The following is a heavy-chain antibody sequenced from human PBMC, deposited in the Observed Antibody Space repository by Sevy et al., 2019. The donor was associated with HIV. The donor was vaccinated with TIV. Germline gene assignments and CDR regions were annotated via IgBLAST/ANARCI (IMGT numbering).Heavy chain of an antibody. CDR2: INHSGST. J-gene: IGHJ1*01. CDR1: GGSFSGYY. V-gene: IGHV4-34*01. Sequence: SETLSLTCAVYGGSFSGYYWSWIRQPPGKGLEWIGEINHSGSTNYNPSLKSRVTLSVDTSKNQFSLKLSSVTAADTAVYYCASGIAAAGKVETSPEYFQHWGQGTLVTVSS. D-gene: IGHD6-13*01. CDR3: ASGIAAAGKVETSPEYFQH.